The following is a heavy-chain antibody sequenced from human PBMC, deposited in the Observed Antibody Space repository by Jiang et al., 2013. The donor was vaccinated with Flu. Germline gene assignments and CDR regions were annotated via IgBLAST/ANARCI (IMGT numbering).Heavy chain of an antibody. V-gene: IGHV1-46*01. CDR2: IYPSGGST. Sequence: HSGAEVKKPGASVKVSCKTSGYSFTTYYVHWVRQAPGQGLEWMGIIYPSGGSTRYAQKFQGRVTMTRDTSTSTVYMELSSLRSEDTAVYYCAREGDNSGYLIDYWGQGTLVAVSS. D-gene: IGHD3-22*01. CDR1: GYSFTTYY. CDR3: AREGDNSGYLIDY. J-gene: IGHJ4*02.